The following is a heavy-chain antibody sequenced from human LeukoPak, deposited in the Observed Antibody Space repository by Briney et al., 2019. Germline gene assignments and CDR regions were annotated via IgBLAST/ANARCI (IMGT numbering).Heavy chain of an antibody. CDR3: AKRPSSNYFHY. J-gene: IGHJ4*02. V-gene: IGHV3-23*01. Sequence: GGTLRLSCAASGFTFSSYGMSWVRQAPGKGLEWVSAISGSGGSTYYADSVKGRFTISRDNSKNTLYLQMNSLRAEDTAVYYCAKRPSSNYFHYWGQGTLVTVSS. D-gene: IGHD2-2*01. CDR2: ISGSGGST. CDR1: GFTFSSYG.